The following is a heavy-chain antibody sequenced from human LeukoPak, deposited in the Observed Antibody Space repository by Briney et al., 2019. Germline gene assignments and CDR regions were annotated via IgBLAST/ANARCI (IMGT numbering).Heavy chain of an antibody. Sequence: PSETLSLTCTVSGDSISSYYWSWIRQPAGKGLEWIGRIYSSGSTNYNPSLKSRVTMSVDTSKNQFSLKLSSVTPADTAVYYCARDFVRVGLTSALGYWGQGSLVTVSS. CDR2: IYSSGST. CDR3: ARDFVRVGLTSALGY. D-gene: IGHD1-26*01. V-gene: IGHV4-4*07. J-gene: IGHJ4*02. CDR1: GDSISSYY.